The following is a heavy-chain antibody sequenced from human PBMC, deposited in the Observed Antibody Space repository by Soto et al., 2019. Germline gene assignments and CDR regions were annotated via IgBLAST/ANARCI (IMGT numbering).Heavy chain of an antibody. CDR3: AKGRRIQFISGMDV. V-gene: IGHV3-23*01. CDR2: ISGSGGST. J-gene: IGHJ6*02. CDR1: GFTFSSYA. Sequence: TGGSLRLSCAASGFTFSSYAMSWVRQAPGKGLEWVSAISGSGGSTYYADSVKGRFTISRDNSKNTLYLQMNSLRAEDTAVYYCAKGRRIQFISGMDVWGQGTTVTVSS. D-gene: IGHD5-18*01.